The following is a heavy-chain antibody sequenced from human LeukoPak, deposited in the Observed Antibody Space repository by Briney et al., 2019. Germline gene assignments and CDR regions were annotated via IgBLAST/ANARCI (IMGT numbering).Heavy chain of an antibody. CDR3: ARGIIGYYFDY. D-gene: IGHD2-15*01. V-gene: IGHV1-18*01. Sequence: GASVKVSCKTSVYTFTIYGISWVRQAPGQGLEWMGLISAYGNTNYAQNLQGGVTMTTDTSTSTAYMELRSLRSDDTAVYYCARGIIGYYFDYWGQGTLVTVSS. J-gene: IGHJ4*02. CDR2: ISAYGNT. CDR1: VYTFTIYG.